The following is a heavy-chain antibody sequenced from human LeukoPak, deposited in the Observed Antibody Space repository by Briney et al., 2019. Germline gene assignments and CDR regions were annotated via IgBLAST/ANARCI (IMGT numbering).Heavy chain of an antibody. D-gene: IGHD6-19*01. CDR1: GGTFISYA. V-gene: IGHV1-69*04. CDR2: IIPILGIA. CDR3: ARDVIAVAGTYYFDY. Sequence: EASVKVSCKASGGTFISYAISWVRQTPGQGLEWMGRIIPILGIANYAQKFQGRVTITADKSTSTAYMELSSLRSEDTAVYYCARDVIAVAGTYYFDYWGQGTLVTVSS. J-gene: IGHJ4*02.